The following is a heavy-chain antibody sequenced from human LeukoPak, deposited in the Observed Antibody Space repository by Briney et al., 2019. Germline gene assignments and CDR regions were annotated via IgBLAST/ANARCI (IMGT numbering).Heavy chain of an antibody. Sequence: TGRSLRLSCTASGFTFGDYAMSWVRQAPGKGLEWVGFIRSKAYGGTTEYAASVKGRFTISRDDSKSIAYLQMNSLKTEDTAVYYCTRDTSYYYDSSGYYYVGSYFDYWGQGTLVTVSS. CDR3: TRDTSYYYDSSGYYYVGSYFDY. D-gene: IGHD3-22*01. J-gene: IGHJ4*02. CDR2: IRSKAYGGTT. CDR1: GFTFGDYA. V-gene: IGHV3-49*04.